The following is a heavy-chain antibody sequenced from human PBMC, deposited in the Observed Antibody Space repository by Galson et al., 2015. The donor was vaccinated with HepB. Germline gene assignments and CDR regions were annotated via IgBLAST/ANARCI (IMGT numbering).Heavy chain of an antibody. V-gene: IGHV4-59*12. D-gene: IGHD6-6*01. Sequence: SETLSLTCTVSGGSISSNYWSWIRQPPGKGLDWIGYIYYSGSTNYNPSLKSRVTISVDTSKNQFSLKLSSVTAADTAVYYCARSYSSSSGFDYWGQGTLVTVSS. CDR3: ARSYSSSSGFDY. CDR2: IYYSGST. J-gene: IGHJ4*02. CDR1: GGSISSNY.